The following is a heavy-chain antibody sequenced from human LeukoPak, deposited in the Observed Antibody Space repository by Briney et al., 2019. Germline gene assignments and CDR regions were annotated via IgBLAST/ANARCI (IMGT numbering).Heavy chain of an antibody. CDR3: AREAISGDDAFDI. J-gene: IGHJ3*02. CDR2: LSDSGGNT. V-gene: IGHV3-23*01. CDR1: GFSFSSYA. D-gene: IGHD3-9*01. Sequence: GGSLRISCAASGFSFSSYAMSWVRQAPGEGLEWVSGLSDSGGNTIYADSVKGRFTISRDNSKNTLFLQMNSLRAEDTAVYYCAREAISGDDAFDIWGQGTMVTVSS.